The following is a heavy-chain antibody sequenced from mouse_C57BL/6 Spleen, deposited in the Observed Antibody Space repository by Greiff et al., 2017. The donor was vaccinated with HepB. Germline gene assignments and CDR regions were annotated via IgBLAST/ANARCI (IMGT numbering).Heavy chain of an antibody. CDR3: ARYGESYYLDY. Sequence: VQLQQSGAELVKPGASVKISCKASGYAFSSYWMNWVKQRPGKGLEWIGQIYPGDGDTNYNGKFKGKAKLPADKSSSTAYMQLSSLTSEDSAVYLCARYGESYYLDYWGQGTTLTVSS. V-gene: IGHV1-80*01. CDR2: IYPGDGDT. D-gene: IGHD1-1*02. J-gene: IGHJ2*01. CDR1: GYAFSSYW.